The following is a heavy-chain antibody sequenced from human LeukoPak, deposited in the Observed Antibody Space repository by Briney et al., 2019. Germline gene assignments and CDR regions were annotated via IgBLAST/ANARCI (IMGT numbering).Heavy chain of an antibody. CDR1: GYTFTDYY. J-gene: IGHJ4*02. V-gene: IGHV1-2*06. Sequence: VASVKVSCKASGYTFTDYYMHWVRQAPGQGLEWMGRINPNSGAADYVQEFQGRVTMTRDTSINTVYMELSRLRSDDTAVYYCARASYSNYATHFDYWGQGTLVTVSS. CDR3: ARASYSNYATHFDY. D-gene: IGHD4-11*01. CDR2: INPNSGAA.